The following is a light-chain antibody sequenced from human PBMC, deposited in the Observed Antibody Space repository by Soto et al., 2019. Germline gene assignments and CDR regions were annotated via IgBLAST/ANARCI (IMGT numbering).Light chain of an antibody. Sequence: DIQLTQSPSFLSASVGDSVTLTCLASQGISSYLAWYQQKPGKAPKLLIFGASTLQSGVPYRFSGSGSGTEFTLTISSLQPEDFATYYCQQFNSYSIFSFGPGTKVDIK. CDR3: QQFNSYSIFS. CDR2: GAS. J-gene: IGKJ3*01. CDR1: QGISSY. V-gene: IGKV1-9*01.